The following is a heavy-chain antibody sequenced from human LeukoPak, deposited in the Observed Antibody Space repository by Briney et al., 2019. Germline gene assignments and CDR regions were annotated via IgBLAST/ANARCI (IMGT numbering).Heavy chain of an antibody. Sequence: SEPLSLTCTVSGGSISSSSYYWSWIRQPPGKGLEWIGSIYYSGSTYYNPSLKSRVTISVDTSKNQFSLKLSSVTAADTAVYYCASTAATTPSRYYYYGMDVWGQGTTVTVSS. V-gene: IGHV4-39*01. J-gene: IGHJ6*02. D-gene: IGHD2-2*01. CDR3: ASTAATTPSRYYYYGMDV. CDR1: GGSISSSSYY. CDR2: IYYSGST.